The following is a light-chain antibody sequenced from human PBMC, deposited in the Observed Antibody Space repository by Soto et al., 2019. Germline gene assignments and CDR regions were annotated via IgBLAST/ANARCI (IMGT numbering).Light chain of an antibody. CDR3: LQPNSYPPT. CDR1: QSISSW. Sequence: DSQRTQSPYTLSASVGDRVTITCRASQSISSWLAWYQQKPGKAPKLLIYDASSLESGVPSRFSGSGSGTEFTLTISSLQPEDFATYYCLQPNSYPPTFGQGTKAAIK. CDR2: DAS. J-gene: IGKJ1*01. V-gene: IGKV1-5*01.